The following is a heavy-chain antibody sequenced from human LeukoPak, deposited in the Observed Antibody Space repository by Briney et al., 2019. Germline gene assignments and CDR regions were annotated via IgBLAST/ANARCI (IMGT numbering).Heavy chain of an antibody. CDR1: GFTFSSYS. CDR3: ARDGGSGFFDY. V-gene: IGHV3-21*01. Sequence: GGSLRLSCAASGFTFSSYSINWVRQAPGKGLEWVSSISSSSSYIYYADSVKGRFTISRDNAKNSLYLQMNSLRAEDTAVYYCARDGGSGFFDYWGQGTLVTVSS. D-gene: IGHD3-22*01. J-gene: IGHJ4*02. CDR2: ISSSSSYI.